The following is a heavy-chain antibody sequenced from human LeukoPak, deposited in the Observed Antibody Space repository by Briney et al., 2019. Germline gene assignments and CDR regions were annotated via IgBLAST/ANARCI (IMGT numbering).Heavy chain of an antibody. Sequence: SETLSLTCSVSGGSISNYYWGWIRQPPGKGLEWIGSIYHSGSTYYNPSLKSRVTISVDTSKNQFSLKLSSVTAADTAVYYCARDYCSGGSCHFDYWGQGTLVTVSS. V-gene: IGHV4-39*07. CDR1: GGSISNYY. CDR3: ARDYCSGGSCHFDY. J-gene: IGHJ4*02. D-gene: IGHD2-15*01. CDR2: IYHSGST.